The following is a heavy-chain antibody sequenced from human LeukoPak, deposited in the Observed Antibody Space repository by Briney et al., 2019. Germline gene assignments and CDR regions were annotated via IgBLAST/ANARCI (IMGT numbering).Heavy chain of an antibody. J-gene: IGHJ4*02. V-gene: IGHV1-69*04. Sequence: SVKVSCKASGGTFSSYAISWVRQAPGQGLEWMGRIIPILGIANYAQKFQGRVTITADKSTSTAYMELSSLRSDDTAVYYCAKQDSSGPSYYFDYWGQGTLVTVSS. CDR1: GGTFSSYA. D-gene: IGHD6-19*01. CDR3: AKQDSSGPSYYFDY. CDR2: IIPILGIA.